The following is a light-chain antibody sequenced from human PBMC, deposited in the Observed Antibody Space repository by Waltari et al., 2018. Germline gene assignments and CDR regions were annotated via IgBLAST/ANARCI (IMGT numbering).Light chain of an antibody. CDR2: WAS. CDR3: QQYYITPPT. CDR1: QSVLSSSNNKNF. J-gene: IGKJ1*01. Sequence: DIVMTQSPDSLTVSLGERAHVNCKSSQSVLSSSNNKNFLAWYQQKPGQPPKLLIYWASTRGSGVPDRFSGSGSGTDFTLTISSLQAEDVAVYYCQQYYITPPTFGQGTKVEIK. V-gene: IGKV4-1*01.